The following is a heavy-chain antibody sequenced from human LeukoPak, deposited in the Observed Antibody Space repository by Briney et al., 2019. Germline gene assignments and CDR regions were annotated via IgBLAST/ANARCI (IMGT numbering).Heavy chain of an antibody. CDR2: ISGSGGST. J-gene: IGHJ5*02. Sequence: GGSLRLSCAASGFTFSSYAMSWVRQAPGKGLEWVSAISGSGGSTYYADSVKGRFTISRGNSKNRLYLQMNSLRAEDTAVYYCAKALGFWAYNWFAPWGKGTLVTVS. V-gene: IGHV3-23*01. CDR1: GFTFSSYA. D-gene: IGHD2-15*01. CDR3: AKALGFWAYNWFAP.